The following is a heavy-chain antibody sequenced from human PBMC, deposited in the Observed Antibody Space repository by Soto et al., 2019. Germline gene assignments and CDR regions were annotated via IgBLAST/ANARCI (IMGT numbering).Heavy chain of an antibody. CDR3: ARDGGAIVVPAASNWFDP. CDR1: GYTFTSYG. D-gene: IGHD2-2*01. J-gene: IGHJ5*02. Sequence: QVQLVQSGAAVKKPGASVLVSCKASGYTFTSYGISWVRQAPGQGLEWMGWISAYNGNTNYGQKLQGRVTMTTETSTSKAHMEQRSLRSDDTAVYYCARDGGAIVVPAASNWFDPWGQGTLVTVSS. CDR2: ISAYNGNT. V-gene: IGHV1-18*01.